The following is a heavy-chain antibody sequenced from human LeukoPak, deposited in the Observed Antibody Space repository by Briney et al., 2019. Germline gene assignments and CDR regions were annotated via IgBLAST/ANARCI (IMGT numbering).Heavy chain of an antibody. CDR2: IDYSGST. CDR1: GGSISSGDYY. J-gene: IGHJ5*02. CDR3: ARECESTSCYVGFDP. Sequence: SETLSLTCTVPGGSISSGDYYWSWIRQPPGKGLEWIGYIDYSGSTYYNPSLKSRVTISVDTSKNQFSLKLSSVTAADTAVYYCARECESTSCYVGFDPWGQGTLVTVSS. D-gene: IGHD2-2*01. V-gene: IGHV4-30-4*01.